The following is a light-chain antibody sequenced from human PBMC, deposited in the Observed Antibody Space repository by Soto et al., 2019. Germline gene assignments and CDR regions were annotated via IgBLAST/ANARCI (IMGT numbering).Light chain of an antibody. Sequence: IVLTHSPGTLSFSPWQRSTLSCRASQSVSSSYLAWYQQKPGQAPRLLIYGASSRATGIPDRFSGSGSGTDFTLTISRLEPEDFAVYYCQQYGSSFLFGGGTKV. CDR1: QSVSSSY. J-gene: IGKJ4*01. V-gene: IGKV3-20*01. CDR2: GAS. CDR3: QQYGSSFL.